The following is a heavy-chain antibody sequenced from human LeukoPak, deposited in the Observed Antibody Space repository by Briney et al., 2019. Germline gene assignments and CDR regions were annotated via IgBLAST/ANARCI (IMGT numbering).Heavy chain of an antibody. V-gene: IGHV3-66*01. CDR3: ARDDDWNYEDY. D-gene: IGHD1-7*01. Sequence: GGSLRLSCAASGFTVSSNYMSWVRQAPGKGLEWVSVIYSGGSTYYADSVKGRFIISRDNSKNTLYLQMNSLRAEDTAVYYCARDDDWNYEDYWGQGTLVTVSS. CDR1: GFTVSSNY. CDR2: IYSGGST. J-gene: IGHJ4*02.